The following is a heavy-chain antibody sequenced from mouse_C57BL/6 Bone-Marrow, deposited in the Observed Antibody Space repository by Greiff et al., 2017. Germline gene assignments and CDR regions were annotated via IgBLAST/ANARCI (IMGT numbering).Heavy chain of an antibody. CDR2: IYPGDGDT. V-gene: IGHV1-80*01. CDR1: GYAFSSYW. D-gene: IGHD1-1*01. J-gene: IGHJ1*03. Sequence: VQLQQSGAELVKPGASVKISCKASGYAFSSYWMNWVKQRPGKGLEWIGQIYPGDGDTNSNGKFKGKATLTADKSSSTAYMQLSSLTSEDSAVYFCARPPYYDGSLYWYFDVWGTGTTVTVSS. CDR3: ARPPYYDGSLYWYFDV.